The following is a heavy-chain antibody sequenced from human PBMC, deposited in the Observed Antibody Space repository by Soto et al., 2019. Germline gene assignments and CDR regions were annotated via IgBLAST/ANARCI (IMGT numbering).Heavy chain of an antibody. CDR2: IYWDDDK. D-gene: IGHD5-18*01. CDR1: GFSLTTSGVG. CDR3: AHRRGYSYGYVGWFDP. Sequence: QITLKESGPTLVKPTQTLTLTCTFSGFSLTTSGVGVGWIRQPPGRALEWLALIYWDDDKRYSPSLRSRLTITQPTPKHLVLLTIPNMDPLDTATYYCAHRRGYSYGYVGWFDPWGQGTLVTVSS. V-gene: IGHV2-5*02. J-gene: IGHJ5*02.